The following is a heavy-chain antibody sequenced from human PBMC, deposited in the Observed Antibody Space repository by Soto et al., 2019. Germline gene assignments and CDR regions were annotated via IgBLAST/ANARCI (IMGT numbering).Heavy chain of an antibody. CDR1: GFTFSNCP. J-gene: IGHJ4*02. CDR3: ANTFSGTYRPDY. D-gene: IGHD3-10*01. V-gene: IGHV3-23*01. Sequence: PGGSLRLSCAASGFTFSNCPMSWVRQAPGKGLDWVSGISGSGATIYYADSVRGRFTISRDNPKNTLYLQMNSLRVEDTAVYYCANTFSGTYRPDYWGQGTLVTVSS. CDR2: ISGSGATI.